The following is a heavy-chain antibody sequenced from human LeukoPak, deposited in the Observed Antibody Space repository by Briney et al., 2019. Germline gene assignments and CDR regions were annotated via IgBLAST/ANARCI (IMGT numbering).Heavy chain of an antibody. CDR3: ARVVEGTSMIDY. J-gene: IGHJ4*02. V-gene: IGHV1-2*02. CDR2: INPNSGGT. Sequence: ASVTVSCKASGYTFSGYYIHWVRQAPGQGLEWMGWINPNSGGTNYAQKFQGRVAMTRDTSISTAYMELSRLRSDDTAVYYCARVVEGTSMIDYWGQGILVTVSS. D-gene: IGHD5-18*01. CDR1: GYTFSGYY.